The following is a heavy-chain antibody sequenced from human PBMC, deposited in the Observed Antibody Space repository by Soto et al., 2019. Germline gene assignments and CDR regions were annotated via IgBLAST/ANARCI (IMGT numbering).Heavy chain of an antibody. Sequence: GGSLRLSCAASGFTFSSYSMNWVRQAPGKGLEWVSYISSSSSTIYYADSVKGRFTISRDNAKNSLYLQMNSLRAEDTAVYYCASLFMALYYDAFDIWGQGTMVTVSS. D-gene: IGHD3-16*01. CDR3: ASLFMALYYDAFDI. CDR2: ISSSSSTI. V-gene: IGHV3-48*01. CDR1: GFTFSSYS. J-gene: IGHJ3*02.